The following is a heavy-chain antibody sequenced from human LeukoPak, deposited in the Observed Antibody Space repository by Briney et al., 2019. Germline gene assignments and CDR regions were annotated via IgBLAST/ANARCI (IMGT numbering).Heavy chain of an antibody. Sequence: ASVKVSCKASGYTFTAYYLHWVQQAPGQGLEWMGWINSNSGDTNSAQKFQGRVTLTRDTSITTAYMETSSLSSDDAAVYYCVRVSLSPLLPIDYWGQGTLVTVSS. J-gene: IGHJ4*02. V-gene: IGHV1-2*02. CDR2: INSNSGDT. CDR1: GYTFTAYY. CDR3: VRVSLSPLLPIDY. D-gene: IGHD2-15*01.